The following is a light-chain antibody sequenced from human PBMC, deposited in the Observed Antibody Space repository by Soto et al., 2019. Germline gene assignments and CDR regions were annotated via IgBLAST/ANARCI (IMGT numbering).Light chain of an antibody. CDR1: SSDVGGYNY. J-gene: IGLJ1*01. V-gene: IGLV2-14*01. CDR3: SSYTSSSTPYV. CDR2: DVT. Sequence: QSVLTQPAFVSXCPGQSMTIPCTGNSSDVGGYNYVSWYQQHPVKAPKLMIYDVTNRPSGVSDRFSGSKSGNTASLTISGLQAEDEADYYCSSYTSSSTPYVFGTGTKVTVL.